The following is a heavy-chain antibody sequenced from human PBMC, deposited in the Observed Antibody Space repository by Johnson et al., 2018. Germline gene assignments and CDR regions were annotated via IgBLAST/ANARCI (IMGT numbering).Heavy chain of an antibody. Sequence: VQLQESGGGLVQPGGSLRLSCAASGFTFSSYWMHWFRQVPGKGPVWVSRINSDESSRSYTDSVKGRFTISRDNAKNTLYLQMNSLRGEDTAVYYCARGDHDLGGMDVWGQGTTVIVSS. CDR1: GFTFSSYW. V-gene: IGHV3-74*01. CDR3: ARGDHDLGGMDV. D-gene: IGHD3-16*01. J-gene: IGHJ6*02. CDR2: INSDESSR.